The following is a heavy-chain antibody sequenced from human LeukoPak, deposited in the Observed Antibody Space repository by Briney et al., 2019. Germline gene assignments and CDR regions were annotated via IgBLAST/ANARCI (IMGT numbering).Heavy chain of an antibody. J-gene: IGHJ4*02. CDR1: GFTFSTYG. Sequence: GRSLRLSCAASGFTFSTYGMHWARQAPGKGLEWVAVIWYDGSNKYYADSVKGRFTISRDNSKNTLYLQMNSLRAEDTAVYYCAREDSSGSDSFDYWGQGTLVTVSS. CDR3: AREDSSGSDSFDY. V-gene: IGHV3-33*08. CDR2: IWYDGSNK. D-gene: IGHD6-19*01.